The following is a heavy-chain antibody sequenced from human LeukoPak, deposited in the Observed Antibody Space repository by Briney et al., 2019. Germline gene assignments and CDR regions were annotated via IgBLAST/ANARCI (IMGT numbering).Heavy chain of an antibody. D-gene: IGHD3-22*01. CDR3: ARSFNRGAMIVVRPGAFDI. CDR2: ISAYNGNT. J-gene: IGHJ3*02. V-gene: IGHV1-18*01. CDR1: GYTFTSYG. Sequence: ASVKVSCKASGYTFTSYGISWVRQAPGQGLEWMGWISAYNGNTNYAQKLQGRVTMTTDTSTSTAYMELRSLSSDDTAVYYCARSFNRGAMIVVRPGAFDIWGPGTIVTVSS.